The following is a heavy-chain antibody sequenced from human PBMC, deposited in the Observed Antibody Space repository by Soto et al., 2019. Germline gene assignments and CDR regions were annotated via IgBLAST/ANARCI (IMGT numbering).Heavy chain of an antibody. J-gene: IGHJ4*02. CDR1: GFTFSSYG. Sequence: PGGSLRLSCAASGFTFSSYGMSWVRQAPGKGLEWVSSINDSGDTYYGDSVKGRFTISRDNSKNTLYLQMNSLSAEDTAVYYCEKRVDYSSSSDYFDYSAQGPLVTVYS. D-gene: IGHD6-6*01. V-gene: IGHV3-23*01. CDR3: EKRVDYSSSSDYFDY. CDR2: INDSGDT.